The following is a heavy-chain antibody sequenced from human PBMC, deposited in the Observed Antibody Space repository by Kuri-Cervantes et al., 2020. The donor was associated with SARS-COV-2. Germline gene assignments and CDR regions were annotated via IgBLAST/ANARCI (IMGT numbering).Heavy chain of an antibody. Sequence: ASVKVSCKASGCTFTSYDINWVRQATGQGLEWMGWMNPNSGNTGYAQKFQGRVTMTRNTSISTAYMELSSLRAEDTAVYYCAKDLVSGITIFGVVIAAAAFDIWGQGTMVTVSS. CDR3: AKDLVSGITIFGVVIAAAAFDI. D-gene: IGHD3-3*01. CDR1: GCTFTSYD. CDR2: MNPNSGNT. V-gene: IGHV1-8*02. J-gene: IGHJ3*02.